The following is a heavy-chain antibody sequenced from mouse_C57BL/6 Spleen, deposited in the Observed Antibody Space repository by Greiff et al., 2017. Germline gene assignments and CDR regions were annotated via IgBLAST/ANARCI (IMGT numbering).Heavy chain of an antibody. V-gene: IGHV1-82*01. J-gene: IGHJ3*01. CDR3: AREEGTFFAY. CDR2: IYPGDGDT. D-gene: IGHD3-3*01. CDR1: GYAFSSSW. Sequence: QVQLQQSGPELVKPGASVKISCTASGYAFSSSWMNWVKQRPGKGLEWIGRIYPGDGDTNYNGKFKGKATLTADTSSSTAYMQLSSLTSEDSAVYFCAREEGTFFAYWGQGALVTVSA.